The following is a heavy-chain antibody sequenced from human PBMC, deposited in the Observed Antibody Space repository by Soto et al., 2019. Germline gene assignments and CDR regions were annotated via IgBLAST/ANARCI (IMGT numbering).Heavy chain of an antibody. CDR2: ISYDGSNK. CDR3: ARATYYFDSTGPKIGYFDY. CDR1: GFIFNSYA. J-gene: IGHJ4*02. Sequence: QVQLVESGGGVGQPGRSLRLSCAASGFIFNSYAMHWVRQAPGKGLEWVAVISYDGSNKYYADSVKGRFTISRDNSKNTLYLQMNSLRAEDTAVYYCARATYYFDSTGPKIGYFDYWGQGTLVTVSS. V-gene: IGHV3-30-3*01. D-gene: IGHD3-22*01.